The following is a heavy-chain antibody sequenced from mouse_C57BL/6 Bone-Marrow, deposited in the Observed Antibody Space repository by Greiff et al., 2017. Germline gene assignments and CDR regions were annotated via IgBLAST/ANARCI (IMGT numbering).Heavy chain of an antibody. Sequence: VQLQQSGAELARPGASVKMSCKASGYTFTSYTMHWVKQRPGQGLEWIGYINPSSGYTKYNQKFKDKATLTADKSSSTAYMQLSSLTSEDSAIYYCARKGKYSNYLYAMDYWGQGTSVTVSS. J-gene: IGHJ4*01. V-gene: IGHV1-4*01. CDR2: INPSSGYT. CDR1: GYTFTSYT. D-gene: IGHD2-5*01. CDR3: ARKGKYSNYLYAMDY.